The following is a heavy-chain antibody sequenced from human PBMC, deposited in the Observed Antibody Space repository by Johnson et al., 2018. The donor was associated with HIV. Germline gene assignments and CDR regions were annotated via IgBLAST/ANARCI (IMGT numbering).Heavy chain of an antibody. CDR3: AKDGFGWADAFDI. CDR2: ISYDGSNK. V-gene: IGHV3-30*14. J-gene: IGHJ3*02. D-gene: IGHD2-2*03. CDR1: GFTFSSYV. Sequence: VQLVESGGGVVQPGRSLRLSCAASGFTFSSYVMHWVRQASGKGLEWVAVISYDGSNKYYADSVKGRFTISRDNSKNTVYLQMNSLRAEDTAVYYCAKDGFGWADAFDIWGHGTMVTVSS.